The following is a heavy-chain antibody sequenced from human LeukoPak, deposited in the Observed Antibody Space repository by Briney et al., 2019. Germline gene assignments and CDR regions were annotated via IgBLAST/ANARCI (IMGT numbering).Heavy chain of an antibody. V-gene: IGHV1-8*01. CDR1: GYTFTSYD. J-gene: IGHJ6*02. CDR3: ARVDKIAAAGTYYYYYGMDV. Sequence: ASVKVSCKASGYTFTSYDINWVRQATGRGLEWMGWINPKSGNTGYAQKFQGRVTMTRNTSISTAYMELSSLRSEDTAVYYCARVDKIAAAGTYYYYYGMDVWGQGTTVTVSS. D-gene: IGHD6-13*01. CDR2: INPKSGNT.